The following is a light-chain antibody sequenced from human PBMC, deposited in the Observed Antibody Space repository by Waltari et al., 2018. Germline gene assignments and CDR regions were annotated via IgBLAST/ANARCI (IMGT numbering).Light chain of an antibody. CDR3: SSYTTSSAPGV. V-gene: IGLV2-14*01. CDR2: EVS. J-gene: IGLJ1*01. CDR1: DSAVCSHDF. Sequence: QSALTQPASVSGSPGQSITLSCSGTDSAVCSHDFVPWYQQHPGKAPHLIIYEVSNRPSGISNRFSASKSGNTASLTSSGLQAEDEADYYCSSYTTSSAPGVFGTGTRVTVL.